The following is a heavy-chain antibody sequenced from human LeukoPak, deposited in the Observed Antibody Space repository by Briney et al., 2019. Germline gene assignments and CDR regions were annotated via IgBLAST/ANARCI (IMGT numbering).Heavy chain of an antibody. CDR2: IYYSGST. J-gene: IGHJ4*02. Sequence: SETLSLTCTVSGGSISSSSYYWGWIRQPPGKGLEWIGSIYYSGSTYYNPSLKSRVTISVDTSKNQFSLKLGSVTAADTAVYYCARQTYYYDSSGYCHFDYWGQGTLVTVSS. CDR1: GGSISSSSYY. V-gene: IGHV4-39*01. D-gene: IGHD3-22*01. CDR3: ARQTYYYDSSGYCHFDY.